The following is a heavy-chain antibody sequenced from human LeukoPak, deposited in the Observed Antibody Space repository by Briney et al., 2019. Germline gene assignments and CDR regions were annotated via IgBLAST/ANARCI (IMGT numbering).Heavy chain of an antibody. J-gene: IGHJ4*02. CDR1: GYTFTSYY. CDR3: AGGSWGEVDY. Sequence: ASVKVSCKASGYTFTSYYMHWVRQAPGQGLEWMGIINPSGGSTSYAQKFQGRVTMTRDMSASTVYMELSSLRSEDTAVYYCAGGSWGEVDYWGQGTLVTVSS. D-gene: IGHD6-13*01. CDR2: INPSGGST. V-gene: IGHV1-46*03.